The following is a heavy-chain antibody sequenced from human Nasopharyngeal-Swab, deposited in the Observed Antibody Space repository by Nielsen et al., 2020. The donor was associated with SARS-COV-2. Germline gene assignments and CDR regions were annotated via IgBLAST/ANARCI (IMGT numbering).Heavy chain of an antibody. V-gene: IGHV3-23*01. D-gene: IGHD3-10*01. CDR2: ISGSGGRT. CDR1: GFTFSSYA. Sequence: GGSLRLSCAASGFTFSSYAMSWVRQAPGQGLEWVSTISGSGGRTYYADSVKGRFTISRDNSKNTLYLQMNSLRAEDTAVYYCAKKGQWFGESWTFDYWGQGTLVTVSS. J-gene: IGHJ4*02. CDR3: AKKGQWFGESWTFDY.